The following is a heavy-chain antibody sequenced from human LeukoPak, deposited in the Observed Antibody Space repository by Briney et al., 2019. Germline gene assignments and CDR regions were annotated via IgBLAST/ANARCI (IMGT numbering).Heavy chain of an antibody. CDR2: IYISGST. V-gene: IGHV4-4*07. CDR1: GGSISSYY. CDR3: ARDRGTWNDDGFDY. D-gene: IGHD1-1*01. J-gene: IGHJ4*02. Sequence: SETLSLTCTVSGGSISSYYWSWIGQPAGKGPEWIGRIYISGSTNYNPSLKSRVTMSVDTSKNQFSLKLSSVTAADTAVYYCARDRGTWNDDGFDYWGQGTLVTVSP.